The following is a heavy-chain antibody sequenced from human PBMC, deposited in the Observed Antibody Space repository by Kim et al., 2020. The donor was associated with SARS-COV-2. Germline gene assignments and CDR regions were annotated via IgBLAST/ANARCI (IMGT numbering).Heavy chain of an antibody. CDR2: IKSKTDGGTT. CDR1: GFNFSNAW. V-gene: IGHV3-15*01. Sequence: GGSLRLSCAASGFNFSNAWMTWFRQAPGKGLEWVGRIKSKTDGGTTDYAAPVKGRFTISRDDSKNTLFLQKNSQNTEDTAVYYCTTDLYDTNPPPAFDIWGQETMATVSS. J-gene: IGHJ3*02. CDR3: TTDLYDTNPPPAFDI. D-gene: IGHD3-22*01.